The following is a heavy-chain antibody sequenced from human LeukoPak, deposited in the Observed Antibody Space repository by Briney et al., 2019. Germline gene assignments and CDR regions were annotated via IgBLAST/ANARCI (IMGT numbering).Heavy chain of an antibody. J-gene: IGHJ4*02. V-gene: IGHV3-23*01. CDR1: GFSFSSYA. Sequence: PGGPLRLSCAAFGFSFSSYAMSWVRQARGKGLEWVSTIVGGGGCILYRDSVKGRFNFTRHNSKNTVYLQMDSLGAEDTAVYYCAKTGRTFDDHPDYWGQGTLVTV. CDR2: IVGGGGCI. CDR3: AKTGRTFDDHPDY. D-gene: IGHD1-14*01.